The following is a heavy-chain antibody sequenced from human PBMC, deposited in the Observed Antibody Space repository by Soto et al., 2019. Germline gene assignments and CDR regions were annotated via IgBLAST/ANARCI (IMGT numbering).Heavy chain of an antibody. CDR2: INHSGST. CDR3: AREGRRDGYNSAFDI. V-gene: IGHV4-34*01. CDR1: GGSFSGYY. Sequence: PSETLSLTCAVYGGSFSGYYWSWIRQLPGKGLEWIGEINHSGSTNYNPSLKSRVTISVDTSKNQFSLKLSSVTAADTAVYYCAREGRRDGYNSAFDIWGQGTMVTVSS. J-gene: IGHJ3*02. D-gene: IGHD5-12*01.